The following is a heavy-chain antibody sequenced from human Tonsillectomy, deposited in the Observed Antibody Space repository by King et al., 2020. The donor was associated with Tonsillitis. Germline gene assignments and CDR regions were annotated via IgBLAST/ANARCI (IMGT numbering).Heavy chain of an antibody. CDR2: INWNGGST. D-gene: IGHD1-26*01. J-gene: IGHJ4*02. CDR1: GFIFGDYG. V-gene: IGHV3-20*04. Sequence: VQLVESGGGVVRLGGSLRLSCAASGFIFGDYGMSWVRQAPGKGLEWVSGINWNGGSTGYADSVKGRFTISRDDAKNSLYLQMNSLRAGDTALYYCASLSGSYTGGDDYWGQGTLVTVSS. CDR3: ASLSGSYTGGDDY.